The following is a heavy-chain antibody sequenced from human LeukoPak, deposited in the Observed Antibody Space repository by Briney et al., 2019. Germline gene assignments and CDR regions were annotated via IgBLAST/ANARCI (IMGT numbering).Heavy chain of an antibody. D-gene: IGHD3-22*01. CDR1: GYTFTSYA. CDR2: INAGNGNT. V-gene: IGHV1-3*01. CDR3: ARDSGSSGYYLTPIDY. J-gene: IGHJ4*02. Sequence: ASVKVSCKASGYTFTSYAMHWVRQAPGQRLEWMGWINAGNGNTKYSQKFQGRVTITRDTSASTAYMELSSLRSEDTAVYYCARDSGSSGYYLTPIDYWGQGTLVTVSS.